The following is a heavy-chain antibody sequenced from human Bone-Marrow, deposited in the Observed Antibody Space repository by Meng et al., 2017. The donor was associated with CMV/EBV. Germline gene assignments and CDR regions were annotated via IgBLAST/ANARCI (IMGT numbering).Heavy chain of an antibody. CDR1: GFTFSSNA. V-gene: IGHV3-33*06. Sequence: GESLKISCAASGFTFSSNAMHWVRQAPGKGLEWVAIIWYDASNKYYADSVKGRFTISRDNSKNTLYLQMNSLRAEDTAVYFCAKARSSSWMDYSMDVWGQGTTVTVSS. J-gene: IGHJ6*02. CDR3: AKARSSSWMDYSMDV. D-gene: IGHD6-6*01. CDR2: IWYDASNK.